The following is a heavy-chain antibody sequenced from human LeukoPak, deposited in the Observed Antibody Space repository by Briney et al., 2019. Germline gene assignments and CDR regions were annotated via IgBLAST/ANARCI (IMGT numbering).Heavy chain of an antibody. CDR3: ARVKSLWFGELFNWFDP. CDR2: ISLYNGNT. V-gene: IGHV1-18*01. J-gene: IGHJ5*02. D-gene: IGHD3-10*01. Sequence: ASVKVSCRASGYTFTSYGITWVRQAPGYGLEWMGWISLYNGNTNYAQNLQGRVTMTTDTSTSTVYMEVRSLRFDDTAVYYCARVKSLWFGELFNWFDPWGQGTLVTVSS. CDR1: GYTFTSYG.